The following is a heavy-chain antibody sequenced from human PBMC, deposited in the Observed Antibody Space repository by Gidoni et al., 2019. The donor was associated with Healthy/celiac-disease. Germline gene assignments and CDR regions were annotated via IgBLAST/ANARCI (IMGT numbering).Heavy chain of an antibody. CDR1: GFPFSAYE. V-gene: IGHV3-11*01. CDR3: ARVMTTVTRGWVWYYYYGMDV. Sequence: QVQLVESGGGLVKPGGSLRLSCAASGFPFSAYEMSWVRQAQGKGLEWVSYISSSGSTIYYADSVKGRFTISRDNAKNSLYLQMNSLRAEDTAVYYCARVMTTVTRGWVWYYYYGMDVWGQGTTVTVSS. D-gene: IGHD4-17*01. J-gene: IGHJ6*02. CDR2: ISSSGSTI.